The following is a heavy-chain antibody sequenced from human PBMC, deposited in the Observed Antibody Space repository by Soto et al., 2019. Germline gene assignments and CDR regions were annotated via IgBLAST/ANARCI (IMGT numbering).Heavy chain of an antibody. Sequence: ASVKVSCKVSGYTLTELSMHWVRQAPGKGLEWMGGFDPEDGETIYAQKFQGRVTMTEDTSTDTAYMELSSLRSEDTAVYYCATTAYSSGNNRSYYYYYMDVWGKGTTVTVSS. CDR3: ATTAYSSGNNRSYYYYYMDV. CDR2: FDPEDGET. V-gene: IGHV1-24*01. D-gene: IGHD6-19*01. J-gene: IGHJ6*03. CDR1: GYTLTELS.